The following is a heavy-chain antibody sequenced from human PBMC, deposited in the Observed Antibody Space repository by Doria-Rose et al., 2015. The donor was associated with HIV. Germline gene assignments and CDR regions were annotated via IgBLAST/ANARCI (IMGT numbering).Heavy chain of an antibody. CDR3: ITLVGATPDRRLHAFDI. D-gene: IGHD1-26*01. Sequence: VQLVQSGGGLVKPGGSLSLSCAASGFTFRNAWMSWVRQAPGKGLEWVGRIKSKADGGTADYAALATGRFNISRDDSKNILFLEMSSLKNEDTGFYYCITLVGATPDRRLHAFDIWGRGTMVTVSS. CDR1: GFTFRNAW. V-gene: IGHV3-15*01. CDR2: IKSKADGGTA. J-gene: IGHJ3*02.